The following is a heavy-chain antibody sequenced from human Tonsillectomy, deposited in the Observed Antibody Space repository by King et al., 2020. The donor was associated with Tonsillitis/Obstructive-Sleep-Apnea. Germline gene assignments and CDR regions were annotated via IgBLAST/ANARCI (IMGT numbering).Heavy chain of an antibody. V-gene: IGHV3-49*05. CDR1: GISFGDYA. CDR2: IRSKAYGGTT. D-gene: IGHD3-3*01. J-gene: IGHJ6*03. CDR3: TRAGNYDFWSGPYYMDV. Sequence: VQLVESGGGLVKPGRSLRLSCIVSGISFGDYAMSWFRQAPGKGLEWVGFIRSKAYGGTTEYAASVKGRFTISRDDSKSISYLQMNSLKTADTAVYYCTRAGNYDFWSGPYYMDVWGKGTTVTVSS.